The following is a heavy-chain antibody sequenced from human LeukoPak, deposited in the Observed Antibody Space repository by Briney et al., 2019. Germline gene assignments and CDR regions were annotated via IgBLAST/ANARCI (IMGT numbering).Heavy chain of an antibody. CDR1: GYTFTNYG. CDR3: AKAAGWAYDYYERRFDP. D-gene: IGHD5-12*01. J-gene: IGHJ5*02. V-gene: IGHV1-18*01. Sequence: ASVKVSCKASGYTFTNYGITWVRQAPGQGFEWMGWSSTYQGSTISAQKFQGRVTMTTDTSTSTAYMELRRLRSDDTAVYYCAKAAGWAYDYYERRFDPWGQGTLVTVSS. CDR2: SSTYQGST.